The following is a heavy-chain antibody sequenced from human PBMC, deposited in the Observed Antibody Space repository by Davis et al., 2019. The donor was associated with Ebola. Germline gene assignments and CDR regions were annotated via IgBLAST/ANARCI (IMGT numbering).Heavy chain of an antibody. J-gene: IGHJ4*02. V-gene: IGHV5-51*01. CDR1: GYSFTSYW. Sequence: GGSLRLSCKGSGYSFTSYWIAWVRQMPGKGLEWMGIIYPGDSDTRYSPSFQGQVTISADKSVSTAYLQWSSLKASDTAMYYCARLGDGGDGYIDYWGQGTLVTVSS. CDR3: ARLGDGGDGYIDY. CDR2: IYPGDSDT. D-gene: IGHD3-16*01.